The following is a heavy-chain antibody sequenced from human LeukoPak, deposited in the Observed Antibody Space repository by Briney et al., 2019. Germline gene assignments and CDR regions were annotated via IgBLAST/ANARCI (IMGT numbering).Heavy chain of an antibody. J-gene: IGHJ4*02. CDR1: GFIFNNYA. Sequence: GGSLRLSCAGSGFIFNNYAMHWVRQPPGKGLEWVSGISWNSGTIDYADSARGRFTISRDNAKNSLYLQMDSLRVEDTAFYYCAKDNRRHYTSGPNPDSLHWGQGALVTVSS. D-gene: IGHD6-19*01. V-gene: IGHV3-9*01. CDR3: AKDNRRHYTSGPNPDSLH. CDR2: ISWNSGTI.